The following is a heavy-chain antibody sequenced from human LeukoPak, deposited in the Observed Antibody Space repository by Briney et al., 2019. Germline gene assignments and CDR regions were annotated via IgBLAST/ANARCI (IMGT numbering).Heavy chain of an antibody. Sequence: GGSLRLSCAASGFTFRTYSMNWVRQAPGKGLEWVSSISGSSSYIHYADSVKGRFTISRDNAKNSVYLQMNSLRDEDTAVYYCARDAFRARYFDLWGRGTLVTVSS. CDR3: ARDAFRARYFDL. D-gene: IGHD3-10*01. V-gene: IGHV3-21*06. CDR1: GFTFRTYS. J-gene: IGHJ2*01. CDR2: ISGSSSYI.